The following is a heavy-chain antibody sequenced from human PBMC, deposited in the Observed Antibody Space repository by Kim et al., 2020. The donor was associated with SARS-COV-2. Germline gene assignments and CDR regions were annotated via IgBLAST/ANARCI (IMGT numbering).Heavy chain of an antibody. CDR2: IYYSGST. V-gene: IGHV4-39*01. J-gene: IGHJ4*02. CDR1: GGSISSSSYY. CDR3: ARHVARGWFGAYYFDY. D-gene: IGHD3-10*01. Sequence: SETLSLTCTVSGGSISSSSYYWGWIRQPPGKGLEWIGSIYYSGSTYYNPSLKSRVTISVDTSKNQFSLKLSSVTAADTAVYYCARHVARGWFGAYYFDYWGQGTLVTVSS.